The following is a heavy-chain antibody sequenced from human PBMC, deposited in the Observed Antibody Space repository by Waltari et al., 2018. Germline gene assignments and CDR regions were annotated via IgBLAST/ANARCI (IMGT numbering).Heavy chain of an antibody. D-gene: IGHD3-10*01. V-gene: IGHV3-48*01. CDR2: MSSRGSGT. Sequence: EVQMLESGGGLVEPGGSLRLSCTTSGFTFTQYTMSWVRQAPTRGFEWVSYMSSRGSGTHYADSGRGRFTISRDSAKGSVYLQMNNLRADDAAMYYCARGRYGAGSYSDYDYWGQGTLVTVSS. J-gene: IGHJ4*02. CDR1: GFTFTQYT. CDR3: ARGRYGAGSYSDYDY.